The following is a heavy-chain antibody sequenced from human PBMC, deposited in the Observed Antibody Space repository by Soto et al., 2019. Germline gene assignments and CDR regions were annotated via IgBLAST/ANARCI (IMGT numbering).Heavy chain of an antibody. J-gene: IGHJ4*02. CDR3: AIPSGLTVTGPDY. V-gene: IGHV3-23*01. D-gene: IGHD6-19*01. CDR1: GFIFSNYA. Sequence: PGGSLRLSCAASGFIFSNYAMSWVCQAPGKGLEWVSAIGGNGADTYYADSVKGRFTISRDNSKNTLYLQMNSLRAEDTAVYFCAIPSGLTVTGPDYWGQGTLVTVSS. CDR2: IGGNGADT.